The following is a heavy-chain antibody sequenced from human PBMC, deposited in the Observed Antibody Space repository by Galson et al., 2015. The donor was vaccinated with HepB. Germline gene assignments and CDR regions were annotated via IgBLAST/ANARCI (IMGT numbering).Heavy chain of an antibody. D-gene: IGHD5-18*01. V-gene: IGHV6-1*01. Sequence: CAISGDSVSSNSAAWNWIRQSPSRGLEWLGRTYYRSKWYNDYAVSVKSRITINPDTSKNQFSLQLSSVTAADTAVYYCARTAMGPYYYYYYYMDVWGKGTTVTVSS. J-gene: IGHJ6*03. CDR3: ARTAMGPYYYYYYYMDV. CDR2: TYYRSKWYN. CDR1: GDSVSSNSAA.